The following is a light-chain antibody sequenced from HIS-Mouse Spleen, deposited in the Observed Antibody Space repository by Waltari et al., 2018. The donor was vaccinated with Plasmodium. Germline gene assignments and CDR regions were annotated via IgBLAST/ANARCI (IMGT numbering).Light chain of an antibody. CDR3: NSRDSSGNHQV. CDR2: GKN. V-gene: IGLV3-19*01. J-gene: IGLJ3*02. Sequence: SSELTQDPAVSVALGQTVRITCQGDSLRSYYASWYQKKPVQAPVLGIYGKNNRPSGIPDRFSGSSSGNTASLTITGAQAEDEADYYCNSRDSSGNHQVFGGGTKLTVL. CDR1: SLRSYY.